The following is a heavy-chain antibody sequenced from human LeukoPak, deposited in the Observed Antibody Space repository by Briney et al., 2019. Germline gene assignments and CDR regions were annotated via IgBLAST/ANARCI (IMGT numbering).Heavy chain of an antibody. V-gene: IGHV1-2*06. CDR3: ARSVEMANEDAFDI. Sequence: ASVKVSCKASGYTFTGYYMHWVRQAPGQGLEWMGRINPNSGGTNYAQKFQGRVTMNRDTSISTAYMELSRLRSDDTAVYYCARSVEMANEDAFDIWGQGTMVTVSS. D-gene: IGHD5-24*01. CDR1: GYTFTGYY. CDR2: INPNSGGT. J-gene: IGHJ3*02.